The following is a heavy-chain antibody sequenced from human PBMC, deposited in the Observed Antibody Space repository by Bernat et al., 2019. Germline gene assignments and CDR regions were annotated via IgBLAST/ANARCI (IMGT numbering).Heavy chain of an antibody. CDR2: ITPDGLRI. D-gene: IGHD3-16*01. CDR1: GFTFSSHW. Sequence: VQLVETGGGSVQPGGSLRLSCETSGFTFSSHWMHWVRQGPGEGLVWVGQITPDGLRIGYAESVEGRLTISRDNAKKTLYLQMNSLRAEDTAVYYCARGGVKYGLDVWGQGTTVAVSS. J-gene: IGHJ6*02. CDR3: ARGGVKYGLDV. V-gene: IGHV3-74*02.